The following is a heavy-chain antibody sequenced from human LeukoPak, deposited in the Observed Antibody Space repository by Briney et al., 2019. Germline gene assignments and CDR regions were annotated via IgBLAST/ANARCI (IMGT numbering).Heavy chain of an antibody. CDR3: ARVYGGSYYDY. D-gene: IGHD1-26*01. CDR2: IYSGGST. J-gene: IGHJ4*02. CDR1: GFTVSSNY. V-gene: IGHV3-53*01. Sequence: GGSLRLSCAASGFTVSSNYMSWVRQAPGKGLEWVSVIYSGGSTYYADSVKGRFTISRDNSKNKLFLQMNSLRAEDTAMYYCARVYGGSYYDYWGQGTLVTVSS.